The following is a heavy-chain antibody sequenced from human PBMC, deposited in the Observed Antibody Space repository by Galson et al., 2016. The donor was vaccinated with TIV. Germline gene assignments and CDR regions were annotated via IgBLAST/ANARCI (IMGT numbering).Heavy chain of an antibody. D-gene: IGHD3-3*01. CDR2: ISYNGISK. Sequence: SLRLSCAVSGVNFSKYGMHWVRQAPGEGLEWVAVISYNGISKYYIESVRGRLTISRDNSQSMLNLQMNSLRTEDTAMYYCVKERLNFWSISLHSFDSWGQGTLVTVSS. V-gene: IGHV3-30*18. J-gene: IGHJ4*02. CDR3: VKERLNFWSISLHSFDS. CDR1: GVNFSKYG.